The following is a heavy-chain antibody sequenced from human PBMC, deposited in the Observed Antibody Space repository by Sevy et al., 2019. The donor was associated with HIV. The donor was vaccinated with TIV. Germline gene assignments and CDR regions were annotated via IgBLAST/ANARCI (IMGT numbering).Heavy chain of an antibody. CDR1: GYSFPSFW. V-gene: IGHV5-51*01. D-gene: IGHD2-2*02. CDR3: ARPSGPDCSSTSCYNYDAFDI. CDR2: IYPGDSDT. J-gene: IGHJ3*02. Sequence: GESLKISCKGSGYSFPSFWIGWVRQMPGKGLEWMWIIYPGDSDTRYSPSFQGQVTISADKSISTAYLQWSSLKASDTAMYYCARPSGPDCSSTSCYNYDAFDIWGQGTMVTVSS.